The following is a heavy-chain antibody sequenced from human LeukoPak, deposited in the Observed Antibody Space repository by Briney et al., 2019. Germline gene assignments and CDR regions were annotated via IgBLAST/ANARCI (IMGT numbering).Heavy chain of an antibody. CDR1: GGSISSYY. V-gene: IGHV4-59*01. CDR2: IYYSGST. J-gene: IGHJ4*02. D-gene: IGHD3-10*01. CDR3: ARAVMVRGVMYYFDY. Sequence: SETLSLACTVSGGSISSYYWSWIRQPPGKGQEWIGYIYYSGSTNYNPSLKSRVTISVDTSKNQFSLKLSSVTAADTAVYYCARAVMVRGVMYYFDYWGQGTLVTVSS.